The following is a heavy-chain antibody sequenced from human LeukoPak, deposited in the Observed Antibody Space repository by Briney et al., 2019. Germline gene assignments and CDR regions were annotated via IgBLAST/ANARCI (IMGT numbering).Heavy chain of an antibody. D-gene: IGHD6-13*01. Sequence: PSETLSLTCAVYGGSFSGYYWSWIRQPPGKGLEWIGEINHSGSTNYNPSLKSRVTISVDTSKNQFSLKLSSVTAADTAVYYCARAQSIAAAGTGNWFDPWAREPWSPSPQ. CDR2: INHSGST. V-gene: IGHV4-34*01. CDR3: ARAQSIAAAGTGNWFDP. J-gene: IGHJ5*02. CDR1: GGSFSGYY.